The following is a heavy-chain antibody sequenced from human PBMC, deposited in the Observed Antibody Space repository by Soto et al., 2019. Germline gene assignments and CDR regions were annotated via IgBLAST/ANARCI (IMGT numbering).Heavy chain of an antibody. J-gene: IGHJ4*02. Sequence: SETLSLTCTLSGNPITSGCFFWTWIRQHPAKGLEWIGYIYYSGVTYYNPSLRSRATISVDTSKNQFSLNLSSVTAADTAMYYCATMGTPATGLYYFDNWGQGTLVTVS. CDR1: GNPITSGCFF. V-gene: IGHV4-31*03. CDR3: ATMGTPATGLYYFDN. CDR2: IYYSGVT. D-gene: IGHD1-7*01.